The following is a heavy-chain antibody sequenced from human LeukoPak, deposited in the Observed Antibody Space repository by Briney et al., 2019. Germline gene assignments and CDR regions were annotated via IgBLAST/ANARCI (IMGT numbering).Heavy chain of an antibody. CDR1: GGSISSYY. D-gene: IGHD4-17*01. V-gene: IGHV4-4*07. CDR2: IYTSGST. Sequence: SETLSLTCTFSGGSISSYYWSWIRQPAGKGLEWIGRIYTSGSTNYNPSLKSRVTMSVDTSKNQFSLKLSSVTAADTAVYYCARDLIDYGDYDRPSNWFDPWGQGTLVTVSS. J-gene: IGHJ5*02. CDR3: ARDLIDYGDYDRPSNWFDP.